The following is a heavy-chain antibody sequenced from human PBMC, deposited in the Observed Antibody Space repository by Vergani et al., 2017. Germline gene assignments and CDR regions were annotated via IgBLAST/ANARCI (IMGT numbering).Heavy chain of an antibody. J-gene: IGHJ4*02. D-gene: IGHD6-13*01. CDR1: GFTFSSYG. Sequence: QVQLVESGGGVVQPGRSLRLSCAASGFTFSSYGMHWVRQAPGKGLEWVAVISYDGSNKYYADSVKGRFTISRDNSKNTLYLQMNSLRAEDTAVYYCAQALESSSRILIFDYWGQGTLVTVSS. CDR3: AQALESSSRILIFDY. CDR2: ISYDGSNK. V-gene: IGHV3-30*18.